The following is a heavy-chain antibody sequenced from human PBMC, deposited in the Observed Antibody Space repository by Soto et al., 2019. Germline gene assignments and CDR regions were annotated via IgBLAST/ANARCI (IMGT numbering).Heavy chain of an antibody. J-gene: IGHJ4*02. CDR3: ARGGGYCTNGVCYRFDY. D-gene: IGHD2-8*01. CDR2: IIPIFGTA. V-gene: IGHV1-69*06. CDR1: GGTFSSYA. Sequence: QVQLVQSGAEVKKPGSSVKVSCKASGGTFSSYAISWVRQAPGQGLEWMGGIIPIFGTANYAQKFQGRVTITADKSTSTAYMELSSLRSEDTAVYYCARGGGYCTNGVCYRFDYWGQGTLVTVSS.